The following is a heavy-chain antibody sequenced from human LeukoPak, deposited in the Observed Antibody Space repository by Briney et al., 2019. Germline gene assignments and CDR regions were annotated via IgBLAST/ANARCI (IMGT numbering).Heavy chain of an antibody. CDR1: GGSISSGSYY. D-gene: IGHD3-10*01. CDR2: IYTSGST. J-gene: IGHJ4*02. Sequence: SQTLSLTCTVSGGSISSGSYYWSWIRQPAGRGLEWIGRIYTSGSTNYNPSLKSRVTISVDTSKNQFSLKLSSVTAADTAVYYCARGAGAFDYWGQGTLVTVSS. CDR3: ARGAGAFDY. V-gene: IGHV4-61*02.